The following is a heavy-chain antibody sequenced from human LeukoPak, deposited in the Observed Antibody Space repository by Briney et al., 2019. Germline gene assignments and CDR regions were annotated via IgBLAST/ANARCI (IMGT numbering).Heavy chain of an antibody. CDR2: IYYSGST. D-gene: IGHD5-18*01. CDR1: GGSISSGDYY. J-gene: IGHJ4*02. CDR3: ARGEKGYSYGPADY. V-gene: IGHV4-30-4*08. Sequence: SETLSLTCTVSGGSISSGDYYWSWIRQPPGKGLEWIGYIYYSGSTYYNPSLKSRVTISVDTSKNQFSLKLSSVTAADTAVYYCARGEKGYSYGPADYWGQGTLVTVSS.